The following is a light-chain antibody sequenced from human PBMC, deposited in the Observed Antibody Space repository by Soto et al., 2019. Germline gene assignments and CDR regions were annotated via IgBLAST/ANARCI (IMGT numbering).Light chain of an antibody. Sequence: QAVVTQSPSASASLGASVKLTCTLSSGHSSYAIAWHQQQPEKGPRYLMKLNSDGRHSKGDGIPDRFSGSSSGAERYLTISSLQSEDEADYYCQTWGTGNWVFGGGTKLTVL. CDR2: LNSDGRH. V-gene: IGLV4-69*01. CDR1: SGHSSYA. J-gene: IGLJ3*02. CDR3: QTWGTGNWV.